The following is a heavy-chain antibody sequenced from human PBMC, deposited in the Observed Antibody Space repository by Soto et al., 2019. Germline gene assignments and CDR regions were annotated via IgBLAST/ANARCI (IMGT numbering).Heavy chain of an antibody. J-gene: IGHJ4*02. CDR2: ITYSGGST. CDR1: GFTFSMFA. Sequence: GGSLRLSCAASGFTFSMFAMNWVRQAPGKGLEWVASITYSGGSTNYADSVRGRFTISRDNSKNTLSLQMTSLRAEDTAVHYCAKVMRSTSSTANFDYWGRGTLVTVSS. CDR3: AKVMRSTSSTANFDY. D-gene: IGHD3-16*01. V-gene: IGHV3-23*01.